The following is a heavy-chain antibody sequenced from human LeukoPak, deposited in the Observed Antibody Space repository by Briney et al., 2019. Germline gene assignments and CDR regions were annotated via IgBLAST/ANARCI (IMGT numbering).Heavy chain of an antibody. D-gene: IGHD2-2*01. J-gene: IGHJ5*02. CDR1: GDSVSSNSVT. V-gene: IGHV6-1*01. Sequence: SQTLSLTCAISGDSVSSNSVTWNWIRQSPSRGLEWLGRTHYRSTWYNDYAVSVRGRITVNPDTSKNQFSLHLNSVAPEDTAVYYCARRLSQYDCFDPWGQGILVTVSS. CDR2: THYRSTWYN. CDR3: ARRLSQYDCFDP.